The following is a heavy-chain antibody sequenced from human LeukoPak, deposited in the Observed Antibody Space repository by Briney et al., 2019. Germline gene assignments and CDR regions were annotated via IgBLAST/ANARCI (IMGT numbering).Heavy chain of an antibody. CDR3: AKDLDCSGGTCHKAFDC. CDR2: IRYDGSDK. Sequence: PGGSLRLSCVASGFTLSTYGMHWVRQAPGKGLEWVAFIRYDGSDKFYGDSVKGRFTTSRDNSKNTLYLQMRRLRVEDTAVYYCAKDLDCSGGTCHKAFDCWGQGTLVTVSS. J-gene: IGHJ4*02. D-gene: IGHD2-15*01. V-gene: IGHV3-30*02. CDR1: GFTLSTYG.